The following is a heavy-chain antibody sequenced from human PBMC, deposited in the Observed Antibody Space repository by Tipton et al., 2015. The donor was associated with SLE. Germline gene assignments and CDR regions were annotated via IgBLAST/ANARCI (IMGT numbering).Heavy chain of an antibody. Sequence: TLSLTCTVSGGSISSGSYYWSWIRQPAGKGLEWIGRIYSSGSTNYNPSVKSRVTISVDTSKNHFSLKLSSVTAADTAVYYCARVGDEAEAALGYWGQGTLVTVSS. D-gene: IGHD6-13*01. CDR3: ARVGDEAEAALGY. V-gene: IGHV4-61*02. CDR1: GGSISSGSYY. J-gene: IGHJ4*02. CDR2: IYSSGST.